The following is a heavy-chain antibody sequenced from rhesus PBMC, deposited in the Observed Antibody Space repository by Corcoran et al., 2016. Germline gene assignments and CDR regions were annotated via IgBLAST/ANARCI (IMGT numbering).Heavy chain of an antibody. CDR2: IYWNDSK. D-gene: IGHD4-23*01. CDR1: GFSISTSGTG. J-gene: IGHJ4*01. Sequence: QATLMESGPALVKPTQTLTLTCTIPGFSISTSGTGVGGIRQPPGKALEWLASIYWNDSKYYSTSLKSRLTISKDTSNTQVVLTMTNMDPVDTATYYCARVKMTVRNFDYWGQGVLVTVSS. V-gene: IGHV2-95*01. CDR3: ARVKMTVRNFDY.